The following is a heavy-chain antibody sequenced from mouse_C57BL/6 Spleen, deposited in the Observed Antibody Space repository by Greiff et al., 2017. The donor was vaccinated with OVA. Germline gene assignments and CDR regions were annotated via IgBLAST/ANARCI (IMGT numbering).Heavy chain of an antibody. V-gene: IGHV1-64*01. Sequence: VQLQQPGAELVKPGASVKLSCKASGYTFTSYWMHWVKQRPGQGLEWIGMIHPNSGSTNYNEKFKSKATLTVDKSSSTAYMQLSSLTSEDSAVYYCARSWLRSYYFDYWGQGTTLTVSS. CDR2: IHPNSGST. CDR1: GYTFTSYW. D-gene: IGHD2-2*01. J-gene: IGHJ2*01. CDR3: ARSWLRSYYFDY.